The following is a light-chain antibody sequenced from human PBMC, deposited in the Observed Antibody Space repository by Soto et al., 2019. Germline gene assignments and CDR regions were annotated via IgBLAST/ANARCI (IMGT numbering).Light chain of an antibody. Sequence: IVMTQSPATLSVAPGERVTFSCRASQSISSNLAWYRQKPGQAPRLLIYDASNRATGIPARFSGSGSGTDFTLTISRLEPEDFAVYYCQQYGSSRTFGQGTKVDI. CDR1: QSISSN. J-gene: IGKJ1*01. V-gene: IGKV3-20*01. CDR3: QQYGSSRT. CDR2: DAS.